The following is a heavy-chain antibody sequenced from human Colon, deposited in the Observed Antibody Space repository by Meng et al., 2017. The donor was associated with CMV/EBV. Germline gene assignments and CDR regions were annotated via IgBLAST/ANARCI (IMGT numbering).Heavy chain of an antibody. CDR2: IYPGDSDT. V-gene: IGHV5-51*01. CDR1: GYSFTSYW. J-gene: IGHJ4*02. D-gene: IGHD6-13*01. Sequence: QVSCKGSGYSFTSYWIGWVRQMPGKGLEWMGIIYPGDSDTRYSPSFQGQVNISADKSISTAYLQWSSLKASDTAMYYCARRSSSSWYNYWGQGTLVTVSS. CDR3: ARRSSSSWYNY.